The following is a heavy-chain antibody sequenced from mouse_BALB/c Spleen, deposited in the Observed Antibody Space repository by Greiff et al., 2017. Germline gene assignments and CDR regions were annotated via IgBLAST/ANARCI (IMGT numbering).Heavy chain of an antibody. D-gene: IGHD1-1*01. V-gene: IGHV5-6-3*01. CDR3: ARRGYYGYYFDY. CDR1: GFTFSSYG. Sequence: EVQVVESGGGLVQPGGSLKLSCAASGFTFSSYGMSWVRQTPDKRLELVATINSNGGSTYYPDSVKGRFTISRDNAKNTLYLQMSSLKSEDTAMYYCARRGYYGYYFDYWGQGTTLTVSS. J-gene: IGHJ2*01. CDR2: INSNGGST.